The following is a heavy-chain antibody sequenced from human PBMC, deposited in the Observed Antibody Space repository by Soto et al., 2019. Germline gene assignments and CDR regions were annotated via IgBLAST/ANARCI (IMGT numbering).Heavy chain of an antibody. CDR2: INGAGSDT. J-gene: IGHJ4*02. CDR1: GFTLSNFW. D-gene: IGHD5-18*01. V-gene: IGHV3-74*01. CDR3: ARAGGGYSYGSIDY. Sequence: EVQLVESGGGLVQPGGSLRLSCATSGFTLSNFWMHWVRQAPGKGLVWVSRINGAGSDTTYADSVKGRFTISRDNAKNTLYLRMNSLRVDDTAVYYCARAGGGYSYGSIDYWGRGTLVTVPS.